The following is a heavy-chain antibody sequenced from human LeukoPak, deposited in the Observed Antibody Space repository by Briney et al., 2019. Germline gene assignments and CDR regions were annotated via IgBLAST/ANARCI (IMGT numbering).Heavy chain of an antibody. J-gene: IGHJ4*02. Sequence: GGSLRLSCAASGFTFSSYAMSWVRHAPGQGLEWVSAISGSGGSTYYADSVKGRFTISRANSKNTMYLRMKSWEAEAAADYACSKDYYFYDSSGSDYWGQGTLVTVSS. CDR3: SKDYYFYDSSGSDY. V-gene: IGHV3-23*01. CDR2: ISGSGGST. CDR1: GFTFSSYA. D-gene: IGHD3-22*01.